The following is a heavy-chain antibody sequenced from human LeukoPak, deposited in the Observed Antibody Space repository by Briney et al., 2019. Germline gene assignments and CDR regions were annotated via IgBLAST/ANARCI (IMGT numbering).Heavy chain of an antibody. V-gene: IGHV3-21*01. CDR2: ISGSSNYI. CDR1: GFTFSSYT. D-gene: IGHD6-6*01. CDR3: AREFSSSLYYYYGMDV. J-gene: IGHJ6*02. Sequence: PGGSLRLSCAASGFTFSSYTMNWVRQAPGKGLEWVSSISGSSNYIYYADSVKGRFTISRDNSKNTLYLQMNSLRAEDTAVYYCAREFSSSLYYYYGMDVWGQGTTVTVSS.